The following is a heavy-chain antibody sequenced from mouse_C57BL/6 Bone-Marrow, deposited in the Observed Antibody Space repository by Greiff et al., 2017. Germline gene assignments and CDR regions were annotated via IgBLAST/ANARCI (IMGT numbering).Heavy chain of an antibody. CDR3: TTTAHYFDY. J-gene: IGHJ2*01. CDR2: IDPENGDT. V-gene: IGHV14-4*01. CDR1: GFIIKDDY. D-gene: IGHD1-2*01. Sequence: EVKLMESGAELVRPGASVKLSCTASGFIIKDDYMHWVKQRPEQGLEWIGWIDPENGDTEYASKFQGKATITADTSSNTAYLQLSSLTSEDTAVYYCTTTAHYFDYWGQGTTLTVSS.